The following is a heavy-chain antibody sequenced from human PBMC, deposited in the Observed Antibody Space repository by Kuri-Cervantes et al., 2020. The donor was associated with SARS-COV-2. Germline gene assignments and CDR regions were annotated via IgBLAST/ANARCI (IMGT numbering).Heavy chain of an antibody. CDR3: AKCVVGANVEAFDI. CDR2: IWYDGSNK. J-gene: IGHJ3*02. D-gene: IGHD1-26*01. V-gene: IGHV3-33*06. Sequence: GGSLRLSCAASGFTFSSYGMHWVRQAPGKGLEWVAVIWYDGSNKYYADSVKGRFTISRDNSKNTLYLQMNSLRAEDTAVYYCAKCVVGANVEAFDIWGRGTMVTVSS. CDR1: GFTFSSYG.